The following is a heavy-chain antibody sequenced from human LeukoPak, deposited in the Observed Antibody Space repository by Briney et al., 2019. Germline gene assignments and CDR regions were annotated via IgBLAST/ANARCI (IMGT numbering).Heavy chain of an antibody. J-gene: IGHJ3*02. D-gene: IGHD4-17*01. Sequence: PGGSLRLSCVVSGFTFSDYNMNWVRQAPGKGLEWVSPISISNNYIYYADSVTGRFTISRDNAKNSLYLQMNSLRAEDTAVYYCATGDYGAFDIWGQGTMVTVSS. CDR3: ATGDYGAFDI. CDR1: GFTFSDYN. CDR2: ISISNNYI. V-gene: IGHV3-21*01.